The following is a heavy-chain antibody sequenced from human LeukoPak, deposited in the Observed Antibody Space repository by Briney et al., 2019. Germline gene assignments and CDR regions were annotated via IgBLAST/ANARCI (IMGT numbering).Heavy chain of an antibody. CDR3: AREQSYYPYVDV. CDR1: GFTVSSNY. Sequence: PGGSLRLSCAASGFTVSSNYMSWVRQAPGKGLEWVSVIYSGGSTYYADSVKGRFTISRDNSKNTLYLQMNSLRAEDTAVYYCAREQSYYPYVDVWGKGTTVTVSS. D-gene: IGHD3-10*01. CDR2: IYSGGST. V-gene: IGHV3-53*01. J-gene: IGHJ6*03.